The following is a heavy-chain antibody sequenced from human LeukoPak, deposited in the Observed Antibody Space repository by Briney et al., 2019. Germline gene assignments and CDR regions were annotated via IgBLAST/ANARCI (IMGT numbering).Heavy chain of an antibody. V-gene: IGHV1-69*05. J-gene: IGHJ4*02. CDR2: SIPIFGTA. Sequence: ASVKVSCKASGGTFSSYAISWVRQAPGQGLEWMGGSIPIFGTANYAQKFQGRVTITTDESTSTAYMELSSLRSEDMAVYYCARGYDSSGYSPREITALDYWGQGTLVTVSS. CDR3: ARGYDSSGYSPREITALDY. D-gene: IGHD3-22*01. CDR1: GGTFSSYA.